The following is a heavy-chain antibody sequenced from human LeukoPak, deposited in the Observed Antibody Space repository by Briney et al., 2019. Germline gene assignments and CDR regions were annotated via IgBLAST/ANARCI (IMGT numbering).Heavy chain of an antibody. J-gene: IGHJ4*02. V-gene: IGHV3-23*01. D-gene: IGHD3-10*01. CDR3: AKPPYGSDSYYFDY. CDR2: ISGSGDTT. Sequence: PGGSLRLSCAASGVTFTRYAMSWVRQAPGKGLEWVSAISGSGDTTYYADSVKGRFTISRDNSKSALYLQMNSLRAEDTAVYYCAKPPYGSDSYYFDYWGQGTLVTVSS. CDR1: GVTFTRYA.